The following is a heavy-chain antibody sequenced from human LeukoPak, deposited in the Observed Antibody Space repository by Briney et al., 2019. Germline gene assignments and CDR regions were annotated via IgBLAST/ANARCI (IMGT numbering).Heavy chain of an antibody. D-gene: IGHD3-22*01. CDR2: ISAYNGNT. Sequence: ASMKVSCKASGYTFTSYGISWVRQAPGQGLEWMGWISAYNGNTNYAQKLQGRVTMTTDTSTSTAYMELRSLRSDDTAVYYCASISYYDSSGYYYPLDYWGQGTLVTVSS. CDR1: GYTFTSYG. V-gene: IGHV1-18*01. CDR3: ASISYYDSSGYYYPLDY. J-gene: IGHJ4*02.